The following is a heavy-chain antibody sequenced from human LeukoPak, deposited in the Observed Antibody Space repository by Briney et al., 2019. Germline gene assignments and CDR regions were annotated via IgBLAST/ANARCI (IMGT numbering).Heavy chain of an antibody. J-gene: IGHJ4*02. CDR2: INPSGGST. V-gene: IGHV1-46*01. CDR1: GYTFTSYY. D-gene: IGHD3-22*01. Sequence: ASVKVSCKASGYTFTSYYMHWVRQAPGQGLEWMGIINPSGGSTSYAQKFQGRVTMTRDTSTSTVYMELSSLRSEDTAVYYCARDSGPYYYDSSGYPGDYWGQGTLVTVSS. CDR3: ARDSGPYYYDSSGYPGDY.